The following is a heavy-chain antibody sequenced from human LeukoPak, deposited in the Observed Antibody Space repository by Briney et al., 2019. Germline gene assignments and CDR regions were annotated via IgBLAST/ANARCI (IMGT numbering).Heavy chain of an antibody. CDR1: GGSFSGYY. Sequence: PSETLSLTCAVYGGSFSGYYWSWIRQPPGKGLELIGEINHSGSTNYNPSLKSRVTISVDTSKNQFSLKLSSVTAADTAVYFCARGLDYYDSSGYRLPALGYWGQGTLVTVPS. J-gene: IGHJ4*02. CDR3: ARGLDYYDSSGYRLPALGY. CDR2: INHSGST. D-gene: IGHD3-22*01. V-gene: IGHV4-34*01.